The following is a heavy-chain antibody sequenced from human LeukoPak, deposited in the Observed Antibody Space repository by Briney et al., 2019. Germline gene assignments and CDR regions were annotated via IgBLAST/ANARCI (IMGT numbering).Heavy chain of an antibody. Sequence: SETLSLTCTVSGGSISSGSYYWSWIRQPAGKGLEWIGRIYTSGSTNYNPSLKSRVTISVDTSKNQFSLKLSSVTAADTAVYYCARDVPIWGNYFDYWGQGTLVTVSS. J-gene: IGHJ4*02. CDR1: GGSISSGSYY. CDR2: IYTSGST. V-gene: IGHV4-61*02. D-gene: IGHD3-9*01. CDR3: ARDVPIWGNYFDY.